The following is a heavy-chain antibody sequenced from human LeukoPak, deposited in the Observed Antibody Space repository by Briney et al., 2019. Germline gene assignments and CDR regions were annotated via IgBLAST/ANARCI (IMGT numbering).Heavy chain of an antibody. V-gene: IGHV4-61*01. CDR1: GGSVSSGSYY. CDR2: IYYSGST. J-gene: IGHJ5*02. Sequence: SETLSLTCTVSGGSVSSGSYYWSWIRQPPGKGLEWIGYIYYSGSTNYNPSLKSRVTISVDTSKNQFSLKLSSVTAADTAVYYCAREAETYYYDSSGYLNWFDPWGQGTLVTVSS. D-gene: IGHD3-22*01. CDR3: AREAETYYYDSSGYLNWFDP.